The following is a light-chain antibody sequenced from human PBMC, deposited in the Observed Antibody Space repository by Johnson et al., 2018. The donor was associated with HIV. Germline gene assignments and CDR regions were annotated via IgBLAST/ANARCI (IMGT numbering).Light chain of an antibody. CDR1: SSNIGNNY. Sequence: QSVLTQPPSVSAAPGQTVTVSCSGSSSNIGNNYVSWYQQLPGTAPKLLIYENNKRPSGIPDRFSGSTSGASATLAITGLQTGDEADYYCGTWDNSLKAEVFGTGTKVT. J-gene: IGLJ1*01. V-gene: IGLV1-51*02. CDR3: GTWDNSLKAEV. CDR2: ENN.